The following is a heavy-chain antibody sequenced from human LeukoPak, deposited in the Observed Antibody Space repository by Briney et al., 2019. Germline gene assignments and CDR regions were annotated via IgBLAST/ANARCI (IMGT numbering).Heavy chain of an antibody. J-gene: IGHJ4*02. CDR1: GFTFKNHA. Sequence: PGGSLRLSCVVSGFTFKNHAMSWVRQAPGKGLECVSSIRDSGNGTDYADSVKGRFTVSRNNSKNTLYLHMNTLSAEDTAVYYCAKWAYYDFWSGHYKSHFDSWGQGTLVTVSP. V-gene: IGHV3-23*01. D-gene: IGHD3-3*01. CDR3: AKWAYYDFWSGHYKSHFDS. CDR2: IRDSGNGT.